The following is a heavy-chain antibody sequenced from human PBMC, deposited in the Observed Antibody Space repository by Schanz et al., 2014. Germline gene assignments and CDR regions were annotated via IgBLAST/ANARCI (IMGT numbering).Heavy chain of an antibody. CDR1: GYTFTSYG. D-gene: IGHD3-22*01. J-gene: IGHJ4*02. CDR2: IVPIAGIT. Sequence: QVQLVQSGAEVKKPGASVKVSCKASGYTFTSYGISWVRQAPGQGLEWMGRIVPIAGITNYAQRFQGRVTITADKSTFTAYMDVSSLRSEDTAVYYCAGAFDSSGYYFDYWGQGTLVTVSS. V-gene: IGHV1-69*04. CDR3: AGAFDSSGYYFDY.